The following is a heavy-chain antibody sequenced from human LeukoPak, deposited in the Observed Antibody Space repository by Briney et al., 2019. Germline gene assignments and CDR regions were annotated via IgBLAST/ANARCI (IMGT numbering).Heavy chain of an antibody. CDR3: AKDGGDPYDILTGEGRLMDY. D-gene: IGHD3-9*01. Sequence: GESLKISCAASGFTFSSYGMHWVRQAPGKGLEWVAVISYDGSNKYYADSVKGRFTISRDNSKNTLYLQMNSLRAEDTAVYYCAKDGGDPYDILTGEGRLMDYWGQGTLVTVSS. J-gene: IGHJ4*02. V-gene: IGHV3-30*18. CDR1: GFTFSSYG. CDR2: ISYDGSNK.